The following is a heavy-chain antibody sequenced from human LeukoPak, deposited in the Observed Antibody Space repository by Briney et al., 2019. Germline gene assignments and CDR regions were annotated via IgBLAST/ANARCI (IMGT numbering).Heavy chain of an antibody. J-gene: IGHJ4*02. Sequence: PGGSLRLSCAASGFTFSSYWMHWVRQAPGKGLVWVSRINSDGSSTSYADSVKGRFTISRDNAKNTLYLQMNSLRAEDTAVYYCAKDRGPLSSSWATDPFDYWGQGTLVTVSS. CDR1: GFTFSSYW. V-gene: IGHV3-74*01. CDR3: AKDRGPLSSSWATDPFDY. D-gene: IGHD6-13*01. CDR2: INSDGSST.